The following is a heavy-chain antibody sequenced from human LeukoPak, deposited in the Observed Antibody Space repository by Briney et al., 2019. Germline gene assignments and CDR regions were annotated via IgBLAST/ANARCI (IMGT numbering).Heavy chain of an antibody. Sequence: PGGSLRLSCAASNFAFSTYAMTWVRQAPGKRLEWVSSITGSGAGTFYADSVKGRFTISRDNSKNTLYLQMNSLRAEDTAVYYFTKDPNGDYIGAFDFWGQGTMVTVSS. V-gene: IGHV3-23*01. CDR3: TKDPNGDYIGAFDF. D-gene: IGHD4-17*01. J-gene: IGHJ3*01. CDR2: ITGSGAGT. CDR1: NFAFSTYA.